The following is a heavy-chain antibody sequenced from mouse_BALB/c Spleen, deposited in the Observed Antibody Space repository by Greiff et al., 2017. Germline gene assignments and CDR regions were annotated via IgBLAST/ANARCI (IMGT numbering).Heavy chain of an antibody. CDR2: ILPGSGST. J-gene: IGHJ3*01. D-gene: IGHD1-1*01. Sequence: VQLQESGAELMKPGASVEISCKATGYTFSSYWIAWVKQRPGHGLEWIGEILPGSGSTNYNEKFKGKATFTADTSSNTAYMQLSSLTSEDSAVYYCARRNYGSSYLFAYWGQGTLVTVSA. CDR1: GYTFSSYW. V-gene: IGHV1-9*01. CDR3: ARRNYGSSYLFAY.